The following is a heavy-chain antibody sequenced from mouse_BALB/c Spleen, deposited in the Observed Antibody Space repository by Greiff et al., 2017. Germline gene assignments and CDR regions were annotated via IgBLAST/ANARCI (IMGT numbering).Heavy chain of an antibody. Sequence: EVQLMESGPGLVKPSQSLSLTCSVSGFSITGGYFCYWIRQFPGNNLEWMGFISYDGSNNYNPSLKNRISITLDTSKNQLFLQLNSVTTEDTATYYCARGGYDSAWFAYWGQGTLVTVSA. D-gene: IGHD2-14*01. CDR1: GFSITGGYF. V-gene: IGHV3-6*02. CDR3: ARGGYDSAWFAY. CDR2: ISYDGSN. J-gene: IGHJ3*01.